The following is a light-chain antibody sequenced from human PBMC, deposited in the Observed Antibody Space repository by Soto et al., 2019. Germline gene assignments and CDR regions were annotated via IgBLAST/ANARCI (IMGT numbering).Light chain of an antibody. V-gene: IGKV1-5*03. CDR1: QSISSW. J-gene: IGKJ1*01. CDR2: KAS. Sequence: DIQMTQSPSTLSVSVGDRVTITCRASQSISSWLAWYQQKPGKAPKLLIYKASSLERGVPSRFGGSGSGTEFTLSISSLQPDYFATYYCQQYNSYSRTFGQGTKVEIK. CDR3: QQYNSYSRT.